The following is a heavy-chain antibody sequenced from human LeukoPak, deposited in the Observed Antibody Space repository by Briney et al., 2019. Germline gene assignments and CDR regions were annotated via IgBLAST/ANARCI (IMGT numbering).Heavy chain of an antibody. CDR3: ARGDLYCRSTSCYPHYGMDV. V-gene: IGHV3-30*04. Sequence: PGGSLRLSCAASGFTFSNYAMHWVRQVPGKGLEWVAVISYDGSNKYYADSVKGRFTISRDNSKNTLSVQMNSLRADDTAVYYCARGDLYCRSTSCYPHYGMDVWGEGTTVTVSS. J-gene: IGHJ6*04. D-gene: IGHD2-2*01. CDR2: ISYDGSNK. CDR1: GFTFSNYA.